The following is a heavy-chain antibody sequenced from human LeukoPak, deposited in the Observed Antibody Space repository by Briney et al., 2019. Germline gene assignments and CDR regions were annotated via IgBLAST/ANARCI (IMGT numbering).Heavy chain of an antibody. CDR3: ARDPYYYDSSGYPINWFDP. Sequence: SQTLSLTCTVSGGSISSGGYYWSWIRQHPGKGLEWIGYIYYSGSTYYNPSLKSRVTISVDTSKNQFSLKLSSVTAADTAVYYCARDPYYYDSSGYPINWFDPWGQGTLVTVSS. J-gene: IGHJ5*02. CDR2: IYYSGST. V-gene: IGHV4-31*03. CDR1: GGSISSGGYY. D-gene: IGHD3-22*01.